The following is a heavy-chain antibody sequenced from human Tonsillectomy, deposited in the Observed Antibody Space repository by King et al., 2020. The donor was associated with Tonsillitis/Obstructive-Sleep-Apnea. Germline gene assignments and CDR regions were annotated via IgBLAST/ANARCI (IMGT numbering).Heavy chain of an antibody. J-gene: IGHJ4*02. V-gene: IGHV4-59*01. Sequence: QLQESGPGLVKPSETLSFTCTSADGSTTSYYWSWIRQPAGKGLEWSGYIYYSASTNYNPSLKSRVTISVDTSKNQSSLKLSSVTAADTAVYYCARTYSSSSGYFDYWGQGTLVTVSS. CDR2: IYYSAST. CDR3: ARTYSSSSGYFDY. CDR1: DGSTTSYY. D-gene: IGHD6-6*01.